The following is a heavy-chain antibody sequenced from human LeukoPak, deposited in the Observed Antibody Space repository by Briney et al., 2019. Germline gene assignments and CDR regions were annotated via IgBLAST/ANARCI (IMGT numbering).Heavy chain of an antibody. CDR1: GSSISSNNW. D-gene: IGHD1-26*01. CDR3: ARYSGSQGWFDP. V-gene: IGHV4-28*01. CDR2: IYYSGNT. Sequence: SETLSLTCAVSGSSISSNNWWGWIRQPPGKGLEWIGYIYYSGNTDYNPSLKSRVTTSVDTSKNQFSLKLRSVTAVDTAVYYCARYSGSQGWFDPWGQGTLVTVSS. J-gene: IGHJ5*02.